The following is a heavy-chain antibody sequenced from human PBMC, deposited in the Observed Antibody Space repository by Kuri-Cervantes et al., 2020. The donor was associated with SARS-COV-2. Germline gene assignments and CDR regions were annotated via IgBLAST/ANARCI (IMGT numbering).Heavy chain of an antibody. J-gene: IGHJ4*02. Sequence: SQTLSLTCAVYGGSFSGYYWSWIRQPPGKGLEWSGEINHSGSTNYNTSLKSRVTISVDTSKNQFSLKLSSVTAADTAVYYCASSRASMITFGGVIDNFDYWGQGTLVTVSS. V-gene: IGHV4-34*01. CDR1: GGSFSGYY. CDR2: INHSGST. CDR3: ASSRASMITFGGVIDNFDY. D-gene: IGHD3-16*02.